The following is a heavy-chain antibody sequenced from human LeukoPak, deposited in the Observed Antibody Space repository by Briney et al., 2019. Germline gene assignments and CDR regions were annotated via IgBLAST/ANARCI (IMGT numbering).Heavy chain of an antibody. CDR3: ARPTNWGSGDS. V-gene: IGHV3-7*05. D-gene: IGHD7-27*01. J-gene: IGHJ4*02. CDR1: VFTFSSYW. Sequence: GGPLRLSCAVSVFTFSSYWMIWVRQAPGKGLEWVGNINPDGSEKYYVDSVKDRFTISRDNAKNSVYLQMNSLRAEDTAVYYCARPTNWGSGDSWGQGTLVTVSS. CDR2: INPDGSEK.